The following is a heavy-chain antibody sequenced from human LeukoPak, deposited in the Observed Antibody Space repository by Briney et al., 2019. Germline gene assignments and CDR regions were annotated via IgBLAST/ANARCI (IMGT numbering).Heavy chain of an antibody. V-gene: IGHV4-59*12. CDR2: IYYSGST. CDR1: GGSISSYY. Sequence: SETLSLTCTVSGGSISSYYWSWIRQPPGKGLEWIGYIYYSGSTNYNPSLKSRVTISVDTSKNQFSLKLSSVTAADTAVYYCARSLLYYDSSGYQRYYFDYWGQGTLVTVSS. J-gene: IGHJ4*02. D-gene: IGHD3-22*01. CDR3: ARSLLYYDSSGYQRYYFDY.